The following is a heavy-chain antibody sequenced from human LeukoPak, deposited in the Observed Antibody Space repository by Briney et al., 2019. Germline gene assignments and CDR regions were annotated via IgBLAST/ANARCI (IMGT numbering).Heavy chain of an antibody. V-gene: IGHV1-69*04. D-gene: IGHD6-13*01. Sequence: SVKVSCKASGGTFSSYAISWVRQAPGQGLEWMGRIIPILGIANYAQKFQGRVAITADKSTSTAYMELSSLRSEDTAVYYCARDIAAAGTLGYWGQGTLVTVSS. CDR3: ARDIAAAGTLGY. CDR2: IIPILGIA. CDR1: GGTFSSYA. J-gene: IGHJ4*02.